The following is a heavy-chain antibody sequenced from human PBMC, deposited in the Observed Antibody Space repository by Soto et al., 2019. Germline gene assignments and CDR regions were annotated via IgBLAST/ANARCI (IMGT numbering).Heavy chain of an antibody. CDR3: ARILDIVVDDAFDI. V-gene: IGHV4-59*08. D-gene: IGHD2-15*01. CDR2: IYYSGST. Sequence: PSETLSLTCTVSGGSISSYYWSWIRQPPRKGLEWIGYIYYSGSTNYNPSLKSRVTISVDTSKNQFSLKLSSVTAADTVVYYCARILDIVVDDAFDIWGQGTMVTVSS. CDR1: GGSISSYY. J-gene: IGHJ3*02.